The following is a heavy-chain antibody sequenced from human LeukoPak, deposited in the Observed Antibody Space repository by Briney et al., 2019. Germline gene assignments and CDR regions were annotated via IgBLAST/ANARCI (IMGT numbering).Heavy chain of an antibody. CDR1: GFTFSSYA. CDR3: AKFPGYSYGYADYYYYMDV. Sequence: GGSLRLSCAASGFTFSSYAMSWVRQAPGKGLEWVSAISGSGGSTYYADSVKGRFTISRDNSKNTLYLQMNSLRAEDTAVYYCAKFPGYSYGYADYYYYMDVWGKGTTVTVSS. V-gene: IGHV3-23*01. CDR2: ISGSGGST. J-gene: IGHJ6*03. D-gene: IGHD5-18*01.